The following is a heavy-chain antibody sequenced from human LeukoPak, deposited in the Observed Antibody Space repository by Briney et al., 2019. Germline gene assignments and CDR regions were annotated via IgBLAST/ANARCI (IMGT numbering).Heavy chain of an antibody. Sequence: SSETLSLTCTVSGDSISSYYWGWIRQPPGKGLEWIGSIYYSGSTYYNPSLKSRVTISVDTSKNQFSLKLSSVTAADTAVYYCARKEAVADSNWFDPWGQGTLVTVSS. CDR3: ARKEAVADSNWFDP. J-gene: IGHJ5*02. CDR2: IYYSGST. D-gene: IGHD6-19*01. V-gene: IGHV4-39*01. CDR1: GDSISSYY.